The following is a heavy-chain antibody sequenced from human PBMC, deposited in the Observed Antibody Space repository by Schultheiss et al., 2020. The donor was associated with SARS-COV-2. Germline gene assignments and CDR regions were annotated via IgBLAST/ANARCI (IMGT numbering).Heavy chain of an antibody. J-gene: IGHJ4*02. CDR3: ARGLEYSSSSFDY. Sequence: SETLSLTCTVSGGSISSGGYYWSWIRQHPGKGLEWIGYIYYSGSTYYNPSLKSRVTISVDTSKNQFSLKLSSVTTADTAVYYCARGLEYSSSSFDYWGQGTLVTVSS. CDR1: GGSISSGGYY. D-gene: IGHD6-6*01. V-gene: IGHV4-31*03. CDR2: IYYSGST.